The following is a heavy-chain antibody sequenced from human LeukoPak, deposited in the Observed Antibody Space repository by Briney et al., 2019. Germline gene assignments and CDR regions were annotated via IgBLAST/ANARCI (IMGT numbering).Heavy chain of an antibody. D-gene: IGHD3/OR15-3a*01. J-gene: IGHJ5*02. CDR2: IYYSGST. CDR3: ARNGGRTGRNWFDP. V-gene: IGHV4-59*04. Sequence: PGGSLRLSCAASGFTFSSYEMNWVRQAPGKGLEWIGNIYYSGSTYYNPSLKSRVTISVDTSKNQFSLKLSSVTAADTAVYYCARNGGRTGRNWFDPWGQGTLVTVSS. CDR1: GFTFSSYE.